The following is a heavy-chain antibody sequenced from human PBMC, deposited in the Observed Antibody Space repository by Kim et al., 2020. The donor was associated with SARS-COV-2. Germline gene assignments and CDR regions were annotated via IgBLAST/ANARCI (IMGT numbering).Heavy chain of an antibody. D-gene: IGHD6-13*01. CDR3: AYRGYSSSWYPEVVFDI. V-gene: IGHV1-69*13. CDR1: GGTFSSYA. Sequence: SVKVSCKASGGTFSSYAISWVRQAPGQGLEWMGGIIPIFGTANYAQKFQGRVTITADESTSTAYMELSSLRSEDTAVYYCAYRGYSSSWYPEVVFDIWGQGTMVTVSS. J-gene: IGHJ3*02. CDR2: IIPIFGTA.